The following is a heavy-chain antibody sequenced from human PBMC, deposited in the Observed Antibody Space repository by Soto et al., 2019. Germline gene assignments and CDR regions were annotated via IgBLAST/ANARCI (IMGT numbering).Heavy chain of an antibody. J-gene: IGHJ6*02. CDR2: ISGSGGST. Sequence: GGSLRLSCAASGFTFSSYAMSWVRQAPGKGLEWVSAISGSGGSTYYADSVKGRFTISRDNSKNTLYLQMNSLRAEDTAVYYCAKCLFMVRYYYGMDVWGQGTTVTVSS. CDR1: GFTFSSYA. V-gene: IGHV3-23*01. CDR3: AKCLFMVRYYYGMDV. D-gene: IGHD3-10*01.